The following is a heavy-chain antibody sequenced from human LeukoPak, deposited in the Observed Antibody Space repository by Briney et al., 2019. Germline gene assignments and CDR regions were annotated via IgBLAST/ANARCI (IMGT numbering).Heavy chain of an antibody. CDR1: GFTFSSYG. CDR3: AKEGTAMASSYFDY. D-gene: IGHD5-18*01. Sequence: GGSLRLSCAASGFTFSSYGMQWVRQAPGKGLEWVAVISHDGTVQHYADSVKGRFTISRDDSDNTLYLQMNSLRDEDTAMYYCAKEGTAMASSYFDYWGQGTLITVSS. V-gene: IGHV3-30*18. CDR2: ISHDGTVQ. J-gene: IGHJ4*02.